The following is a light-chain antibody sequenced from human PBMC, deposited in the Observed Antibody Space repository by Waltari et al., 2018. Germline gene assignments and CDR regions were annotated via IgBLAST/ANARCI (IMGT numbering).Light chain of an antibody. V-gene: IGKV4-1*01. CDR3: HQYYVPGYS. Sequence: GERATSNGRARRSLLHSPNNKNYIGWYKQKPGQPPKLRIYWASPRASGDPSRVSGSGSGTDFSRTIASLQAEDVSIYYCHQYYVPGYSCGQGPRL. CDR2: WAS. CDR1: RSLLHSPNNKNY. J-gene: IGKJ2*03.